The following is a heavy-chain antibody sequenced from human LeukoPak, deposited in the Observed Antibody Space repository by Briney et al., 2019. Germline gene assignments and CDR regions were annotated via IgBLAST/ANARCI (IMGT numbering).Heavy chain of an antibody. CDR1: GFTFSSYA. CDR2: ISSTGSSI. Sequence: GGSLRLSCAASGFTFSSYAMNWIRQAPGKGLEWVSYISSTGSSIYYADSVKGRFTISRDNAKNSLYLQMNSLRAEDTAVYYCARDVYGGNYFYYGMDVWGQGTTVTVSS. V-gene: IGHV3-48*04. D-gene: IGHD4-23*01. CDR3: ARDVYGGNYFYYGMDV. J-gene: IGHJ6*02.